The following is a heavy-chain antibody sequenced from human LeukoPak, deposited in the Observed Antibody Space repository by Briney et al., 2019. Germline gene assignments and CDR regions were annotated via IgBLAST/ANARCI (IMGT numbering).Heavy chain of an antibody. CDR2: ISGSGGST. Sequence: GGSLRLSCAASGFTFSSYAMSWVRQAPGKGLEWVSAISGSGGSTYYADSVKGRFTISRDNSKNTLFLQMNSLRAEDTAVYYCARRLGGKDLFDYWGQGTLVTVSS. V-gene: IGHV3-23*01. CDR1: GFTFSSYA. CDR3: ARRLGGKDLFDY. D-gene: IGHD1-14*01. J-gene: IGHJ4*02.